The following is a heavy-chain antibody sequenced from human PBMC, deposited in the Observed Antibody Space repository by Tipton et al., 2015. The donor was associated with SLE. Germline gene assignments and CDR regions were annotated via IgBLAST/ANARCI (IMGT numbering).Heavy chain of an antibody. CDR2: MNEDGSAR. CDR3: ASADTGRNSFTV. V-gene: IGHV3-7*01. Sequence: GSLRLSCAASGFIFSHYWMSWARQAPGKGLEWVVKMNEDGSARHYVDSVRGRFTVSRGNAGNSLYLQMTSLRVEDTAVYYCASADTGRNSFTVWGQGTLVTVSS. CDR1: GFIFSHYW. J-gene: IGHJ3*01. D-gene: IGHD1-14*01.